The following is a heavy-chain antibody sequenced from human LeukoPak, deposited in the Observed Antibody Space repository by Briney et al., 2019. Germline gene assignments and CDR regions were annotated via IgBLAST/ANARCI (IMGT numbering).Heavy chain of an antibody. CDR2: ISAYNGNT. V-gene: IGHV1-18*01. CDR1: GYTFTSYG. J-gene: IGHJ3*02. CDR3: ARFQAQLQGWGDYVWGSYRYLDAFDI. D-gene: IGHD3-16*02. Sequence: ASVKVSCKASGYTFTSYGISWVRQAPGQGLEWMGWISAYNGNTNYAQKLQGRVTMTTDTSTSTAYMELRSLRSDDTAVYYCARFQAQLQGWGDYVWGSYRYLDAFDIWGQGTMVTVSS.